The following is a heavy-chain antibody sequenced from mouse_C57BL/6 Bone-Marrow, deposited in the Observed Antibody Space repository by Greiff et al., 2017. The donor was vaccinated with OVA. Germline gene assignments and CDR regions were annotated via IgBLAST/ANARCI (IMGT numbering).Heavy chain of an antibody. Sequence: VQLQQSGAELVRPGASVKLSCTASGFNIKDDYLHWVKQRPEQGLEWIGWIDPENGDTEYASKFQGKATITADTSSNTAYLQLSSLTSEDTAVYYCTHLFFDYWGQGTTLTVSS. CDR1: GFNIKDDY. J-gene: IGHJ2*01. CDR3: THLFFDY. D-gene: IGHD1-1*01. CDR2: IDPENGDT. V-gene: IGHV14-4*01.